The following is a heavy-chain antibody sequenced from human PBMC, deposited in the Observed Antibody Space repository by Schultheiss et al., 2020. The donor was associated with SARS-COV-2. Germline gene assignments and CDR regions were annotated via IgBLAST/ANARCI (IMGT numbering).Heavy chain of an antibody. J-gene: IGHJ5*02. D-gene: IGHD2-21*01. CDR3: ARGVLSGKRSVVVIAIRRGWFDP. V-gene: IGHV4-4*02. CDR1: GGSISSSNW. Sequence: SETLSLTCAVSGGSISSSNWWSWVRQPPGKGLEWIGEIYHSGSTNYNPSLKSRVTISVDKSKNQFSLKLSSVTAADTAVYYCARGVLSGKRSVVVIAIRRGWFDPWGQGTLVTVSS. CDR2: IYHSGST.